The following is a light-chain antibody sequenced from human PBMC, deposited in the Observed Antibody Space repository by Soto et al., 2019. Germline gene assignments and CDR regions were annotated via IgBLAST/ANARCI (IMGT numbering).Light chain of an antibody. CDR2: GAS. CDR1: QSVSSSY. J-gene: IGKJ5*01. V-gene: IGKV3-20*01. Sequence: IVLTQSQGTLSLAPGERAPLSCMASQSVSSSYLAWYQQKPGQAPRLLIYGASRRATGIPDRFSGSGSGTDCTITISRLEPEDFAVYYCQQYGSSPPITFGQGTLLEIK. CDR3: QQYGSSPPIT.